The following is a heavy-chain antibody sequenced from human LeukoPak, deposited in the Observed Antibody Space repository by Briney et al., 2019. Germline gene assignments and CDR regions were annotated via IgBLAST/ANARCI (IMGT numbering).Heavy chain of an antibody. D-gene: IGHD3-3*01. CDR3: ARAKFDFWSGFNWLDP. J-gene: IGHJ5*02. V-gene: IGHV4-34*01. Sequence: SETLSLTCAVYGGSFSGYYWSWIRQPPGKGLEWIGEINHSGSTNYNPSLKSRVTISVDTSKNQFSLKLSSVTAADTAVYYCARAKFDFWSGFNWLDPWGQGTLVTVSS. CDR2: INHSGST. CDR1: GGSFSGYY.